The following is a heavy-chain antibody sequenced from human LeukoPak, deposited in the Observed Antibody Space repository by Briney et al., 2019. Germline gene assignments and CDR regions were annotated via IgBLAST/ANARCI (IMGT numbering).Heavy chain of an antibody. CDR3: ARDRDPNWFDP. D-gene: IGHD5-24*01. Sequence: KSSETLSLTCTVSGGSISSYYWSWIRQPPGKGLEWIGYIYYSGSTNYNPSLKSRVTISVDTSKNQFSLKLSSVTAADTAVYYCARDRDPNWFDPWGQGTLVTVSS. CDR1: GGSISSYY. CDR2: IYYSGST. J-gene: IGHJ5*02. V-gene: IGHV4-59*01.